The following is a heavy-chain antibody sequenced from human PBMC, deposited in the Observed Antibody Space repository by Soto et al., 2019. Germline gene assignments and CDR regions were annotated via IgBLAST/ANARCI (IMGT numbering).Heavy chain of an antibody. CDR1: GFTLDDYA. V-gene: IGHV3-9*01. D-gene: IGHD2-2*01. CDR3: AKGRSPAGSPRGGYYYYYGMDV. J-gene: IGHJ6*02. Sequence: EVQLVESGGGLVQPGRSLRLSCAASGFTLDDYAMHWVRQAPGKGLEWVSGISWNSGSIGYADSVKGRFTISRDNAKNSLYQQMNSLRAEDTALYYCAKGRSPAGSPRGGYYYYYGMDVWGQGTTVTVSS. CDR2: ISWNSGSI.